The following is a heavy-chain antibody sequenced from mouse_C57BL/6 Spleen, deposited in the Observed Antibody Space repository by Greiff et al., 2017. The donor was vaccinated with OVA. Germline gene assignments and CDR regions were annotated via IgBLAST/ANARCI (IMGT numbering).Heavy chain of an antibody. Sequence: QVQLQQSGPELVKPGASVKISCKASGYAFSSSWMNWVKQRPGKGLEWIGRIYPGDGDTNYNGKFKGKATLTADKSSSTAYMQLSSLTSEDSAVYFCASLSTMITVDYWGQGTTLTVSS. V-gene: IGHV1-82*01. CDR2: IYPGDGDT. J-gene: IGHJ2*01. CDR1: GYAFSSSW. CDR3: ASLSTMITVDY. D-gene: IGHD2-4*01.